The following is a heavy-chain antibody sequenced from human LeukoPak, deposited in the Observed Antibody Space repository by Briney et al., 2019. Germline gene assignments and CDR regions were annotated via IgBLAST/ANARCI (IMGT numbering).Heavy chain of an antibody. Sequence: SETLSLTCDVSGDSIGSGAFYWGWVRQSPERGLEWVGSIYYSGNLYNNPSLKSRVTVSIDTSKNRFSLRLKSVTAADTAVYYCARGLTGGWAAVFDYWGQGTLVTVSS. CDR1: GDSIGSGAFY. V-gene: IGHV4-39*02. J-gene: IGHJ4*02. D-gene: IGHD1-26*01. CDR3: ARGLTGGWAAVFDY. CDR2: IYYSGNL.